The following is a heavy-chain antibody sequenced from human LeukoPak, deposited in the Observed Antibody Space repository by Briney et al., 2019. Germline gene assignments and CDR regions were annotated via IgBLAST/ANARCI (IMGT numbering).Heavy chain of an antibody. CDR1: GFTVSSNY. Sequence: GSLRLSCAASGFTVSSNYMSWVRQAPGKGLEWVSVIYSGGSTYYADSVKGRFTISRDNSKNTLYLQMNSLRAEDTAVYYCARRARGSGSFPLYYYYMDVWGKGTTVTVSS. V-gene: IGHV3-66*04. CDR3: ARRARGSGSFPLYYYYMDV. CDR2: IYSGGST. J-gene: IGHJ6*03. D-gene: IGHD3-10*01.